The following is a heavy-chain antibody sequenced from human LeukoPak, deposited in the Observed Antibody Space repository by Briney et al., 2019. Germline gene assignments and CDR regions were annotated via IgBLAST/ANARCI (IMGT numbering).Heavy chain of an antibody. CDR1: GGSISSYY. J-gene: IGHJ3*02. D-gene: IGHD3-9*01. CDR3: ARVRYDILTGYYGDAFDI. Sequence: SETLSLTCTVSGGSISSYYWSWIRQPPGKGLGWIGYIYYSGSTDYNPSLKSRVTISVDTSKNQFSLKLSSVTAADTAVYYCARVRYDILTGYYGDAFDIWGQGTMVTVSS. CDR2: IYYSGST. V-gene: IGHV4-59*01.